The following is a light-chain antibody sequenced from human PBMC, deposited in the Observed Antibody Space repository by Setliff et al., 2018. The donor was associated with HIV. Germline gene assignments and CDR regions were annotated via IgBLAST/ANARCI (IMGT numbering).Light chain of an antibody. J-gene: IGLJ3*02. CDR1: SSNIGSNY. Sequence: QSALAQPPSASGTPGQRVTISCSGSSSNIGSNYVYWYQQLPGTAPKLLIYRNNQRPSGVPDRFSGSKSGTSASLAISGLRSEDEADYYCAAWDDSLSGLVFGGGTRSPS. CDR3: AAWDDSLSGLV. CDR2: RNN. V-gene: IGLV1-47*01.